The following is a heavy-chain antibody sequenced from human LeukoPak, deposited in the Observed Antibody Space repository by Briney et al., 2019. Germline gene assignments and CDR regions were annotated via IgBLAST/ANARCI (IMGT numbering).Heavy chain of an antibody. V-gene: IGHV3-23*01. Sequence: PGGSLRLSCAASGFTFSNYGMNWVRQAPRKGLEWVSGITGNGGTTYYADSVKGRFTISRDNSKNTLYLQMNSLRAEDTAVYYCARGGSLDYWGQGTLVTVSS. CDR3: ARGGSLDY. D-gene: IGHD4-23*01. J-gene: IGHJ4*02. CDR2: ITGNGGTT. CDR1: GFTFSNYG.